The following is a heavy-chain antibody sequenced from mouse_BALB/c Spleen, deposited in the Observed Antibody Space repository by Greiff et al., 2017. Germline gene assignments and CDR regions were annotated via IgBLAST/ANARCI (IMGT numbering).Heavy chain of an antibody. CDR2: IYPGAGDT. Sequence: VQLVESGAELARPGASVKLSCKASGYTFTSYWMQWVQQRPGQGLEWIGTIYPGAGDTRYTQKFKGKATLTADKSSSTAFMQLSSLASEDAAVYYCAGRGDYPYAMDYWGQGTSVTVSS. CDR1: GYTFTSYW. D-gene: IGHD5-5*01. J-gene: IGHJ4*01. V-gene: IGHV1-87*01. CDR3: AGRGDYPYAMDY.